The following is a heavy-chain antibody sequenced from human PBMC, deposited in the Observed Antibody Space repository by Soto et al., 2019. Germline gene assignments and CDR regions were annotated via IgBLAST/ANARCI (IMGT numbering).Heavy chain of an antibody. V-gene: IGHV3-15*01. CDR3: ARLGYCSGGSCHYTPYFDY. CDR2: IKSKTDGGTT. D-gene: IGHD2-15*01. Sequence: EVQLVESGGGLVKPGGSLRLSCAASGFTFSNAWMSWVRQAPGKGLEWVGRIKSKTDGGTTDYAAPVKGRFTISRDDSKNPLYLQMNSLKTEDTAVYYCARLGYCSGGSCHYTPYFDYWGQGTLVTVSS. CDR1: GFTFSNAW. J-gene: IGHJ4*02.